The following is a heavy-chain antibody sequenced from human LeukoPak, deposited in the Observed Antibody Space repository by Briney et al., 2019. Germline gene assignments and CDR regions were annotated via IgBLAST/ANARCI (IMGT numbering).Heavy chain of an antibody. Sequence: GGSLRLSCAASGFTFSSYSMNWVRQAPGKGLEWVSSISSSSSYIYYADSLKGRFTISRDNAKNSLYLQMNSLRAEDTAVYYCARVKYSGYDLDYWGQGTLVTVSS. CDR2: ISSSSSYI. D-gene: IGHD5-12*01. V-gene: IGHV3-21*01. J-gene: IGHJ4*02. CDR3: ARVKYSGYDLDY. CDR1: GFTFSSYS.